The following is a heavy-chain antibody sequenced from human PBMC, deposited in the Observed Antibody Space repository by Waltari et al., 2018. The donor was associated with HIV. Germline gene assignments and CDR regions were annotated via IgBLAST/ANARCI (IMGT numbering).Heavy chain of an antibody. J-gene: IGHJ5*02. CDR1: GASTSGHY. CDR2: TYVGGRA. V-gene: IGHV4-4*07. D-gene: IGHD3-3*02. CDR3: VQSTFLGVVPSDWFDP. Sequence: QLQESGTGLVRPSETLSLTCSVFGASTSGHYWSWIRQEVATKGRGAENLVWLGRTYVGGRADSRDLLKTRLAISMDTSKNQVSLRLKSVTAADTAMYYCVQSTFLGVVPSDWFDPWVPGTLVTVSS.